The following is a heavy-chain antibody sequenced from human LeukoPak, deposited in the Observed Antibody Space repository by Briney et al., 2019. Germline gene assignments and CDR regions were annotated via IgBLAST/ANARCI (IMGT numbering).Heavy chain of an antibody. J-gene: IGHJ6*02. CDR1: GFTLSSYG. Sequence: PGGSLRLSCAASGFTLSSYGMHWVRQAPGKGLEWVAVISYDGSNKYYADSVKGRFTISRGNSKNTLYLQMNSLRAEDTAVYYCAKEKIAAAGPMDVWGQGTTVTVSS. CDR2: ISYDGSNK. D-gene: IGHD6-13*01. V-gene: IGHV3-30*18. CDR3: AKEKIAAAGPMDV.